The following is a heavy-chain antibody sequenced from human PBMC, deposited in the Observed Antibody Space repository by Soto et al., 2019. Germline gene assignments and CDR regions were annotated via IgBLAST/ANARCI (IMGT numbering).Heavy chain of an antibody. CDR3: AVDDMVPRIDYYYGMRV. V-gene: IGHV1-69*12. J-gene: IGHJ6*02. D-gene: IGHD5-12*01. CDR1: GNTFSTYS. Sequence: QVQLVQSGAEAKKPGSSVKVSCKASGNTFSTYSISWVRQAPGQGLEWMGGIIPIFATANYAQKFQGRVTITADASTNTAYMELSSLRSEDTAVYYCAVDDMVPRIDYYYGMRVWGQGTTVTVSS. CDR2: IIPIFATA.